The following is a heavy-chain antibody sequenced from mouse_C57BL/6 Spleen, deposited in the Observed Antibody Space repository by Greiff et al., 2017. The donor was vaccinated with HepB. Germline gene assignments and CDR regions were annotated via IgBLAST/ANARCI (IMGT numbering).Heavy chain of an antibody. Sequence: EVQLQQSGPELVKPGASVKISCKASGYTFTDYYMNWVKQSHGKSLEWIGDINPNNGGTSYNQKFKGKATLTVDKSSSTAYMELRSLTSEDSAVYYCAREAEVGKAFDYWGQGTTLTVSS. J-gene: IGHJ2*01. CDR2: INPNNGGT. CDR1: GYTFTDYY. V-gene: IGHV1-26*01. CDR3: AREAEVGKAFDY. D-gene: IGHD1-1*02.